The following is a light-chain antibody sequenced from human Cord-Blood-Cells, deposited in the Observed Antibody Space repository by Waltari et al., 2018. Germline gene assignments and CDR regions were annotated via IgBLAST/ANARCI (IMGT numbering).Light chain of an antibody. Sequence: EMVLTQSPATLSFSPGERATLSSRASQSVSSYLAWYQQKPGQAPRLLIYDATNRATGIPARFSGSGSGTDFTLTISSLEPEDFAVYYCQQRSNWPPGYTFGQGTKLEIK. CDR1: QSVSSY. CDR3: QQRSNWPPGYT. J-gene: IGKJ2*01. CDR2: DAT. V-gene: IGKV3-11*01.